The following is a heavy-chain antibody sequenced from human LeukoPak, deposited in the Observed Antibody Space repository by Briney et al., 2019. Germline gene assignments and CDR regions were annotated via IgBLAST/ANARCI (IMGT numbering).Heavy chain of an antibody. J-gene: IGHJ5*02. V-gene: IGHV4-39*01. CDR3: ARHYSDSRADPFDT. CDR1: GDSMTMAAYY. CDR2: VFYNGNT. D-gene: IGHD3-22*01. Sequence: SETLSLTCSVSGDSMTMAAYYWGWIRQPPGKGLEWIGSVFYNGNTYYNPSLKSPVTISIDTSKDQFSLELSSVTAADTAVYYCARHYSDSRADPFDTWGQGTLATVSS.